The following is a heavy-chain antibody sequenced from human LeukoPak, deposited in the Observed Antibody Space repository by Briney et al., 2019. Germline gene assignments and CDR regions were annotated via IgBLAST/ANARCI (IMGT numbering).Heavy chain of an antibody. CDR1: GYTFTSYY. CDR3: ARGSHDYHPDVYGMDV. J-gene: IGHJ6*02. Sequence: ASVKVSWKASGYTFTSYYMQWVRQAAGQGLEWMGIINPSGGSTSYAQKFQGRVTMTRDTSTSTAYMELSSLRSEDTAVYYCARGSHDYHPDVYGMDVWGQGTTVTVSS. D-gene: IGHD4-11*01. CDR2: INPSGGST. V-gene: IGHV1-46*01.